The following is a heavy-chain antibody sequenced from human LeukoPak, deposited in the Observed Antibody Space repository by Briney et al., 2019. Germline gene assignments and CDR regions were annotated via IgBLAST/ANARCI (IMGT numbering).Heavy chain of an antibody. V-gene: IGHV1-69*05. CDR3: ARDGLTAADY. Sequence: SVTLSFKGSGCTFSSYAISWVWHAPAQGQEWVGRSITIFGTGNNAHKFQDRLTITTDDPTSTAYMVLSSMRAEDTAAYYWARDGLTAADYWGQGTLVTVSS. J-gene: IGHJ4*02. CDR1: GCTFSSYA. D-gene: IGHD3-16*01. CDR2: SITIFGTG.